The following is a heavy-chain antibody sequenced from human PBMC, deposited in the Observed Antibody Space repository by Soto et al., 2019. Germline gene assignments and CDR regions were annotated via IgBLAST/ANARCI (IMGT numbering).Heavy chain of an antibody. V-gene: IGHV3-74*01. D-gene: IGHD6-19*01. CDR3: ARAGWYRFDY. CDR2: INSDRTTI. J-gene: IGHJ4*02. Sequence: PGGSLSLSCAACGFTFSNYWVHWVRQVPGKGLMWVSRINSDRTTINYADSVEGRFTISRDNAKSTLFLQMNSLRVEDTAVYYCARAGWYRFDYWGQGTLVTVSS. CDR1: GFTFSNYW.